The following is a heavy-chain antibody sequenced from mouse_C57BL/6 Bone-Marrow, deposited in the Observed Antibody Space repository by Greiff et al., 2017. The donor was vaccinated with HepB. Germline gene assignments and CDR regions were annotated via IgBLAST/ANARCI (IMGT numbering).Heavy chain of an antibody. V-gene: IGHV5-17*01. CDR2: ISSGSSTI. Sequence: EVKLMESGGGLVKPGGSLKLSCAASGFTFSDYGMHWVRQAPEKGLELVAYISSGSSTIYYADTVKGRFTISRDNAKNTLFLQMTSLRSEDTAMYYCSYGTGAMDYWGEGTSVSVTA. CDR1: GFTFSDYG. D-gene: IGHD4-1*01. CDR3: SYGTGAMDY. J-gene: IGHJ4*01.